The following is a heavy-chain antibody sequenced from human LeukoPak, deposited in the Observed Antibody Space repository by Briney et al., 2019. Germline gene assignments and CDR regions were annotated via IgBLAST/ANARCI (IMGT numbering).Heavy chain of an antibody. CDR1: GFTFSSYA. CDR3: ARDRIEQQRTLGRSTSYYNYYYMDV. D-gene: IGHD6-13*01. J-gene: IGHJ6*03. Sequence: GGSLRLSCAASGFTFSSYAMSWVRQAPGKGLEWVSAISGSGGSTHYADSVKGRFTISRDNSKNTLYLQMNSLRAEDTAVYYCARDRIEQQRTLGRSTSYYNYYYMDVWGKGTTVTVSS. V-gene: IGHV3-23*01. CDR2: ISGSGGST.